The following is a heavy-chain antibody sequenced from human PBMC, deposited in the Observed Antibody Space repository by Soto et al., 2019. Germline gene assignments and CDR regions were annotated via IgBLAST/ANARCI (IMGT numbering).Heavy chain of an antibody. CDR1: GFTFSSYW. CDR3: AREDTVVVPDAFDI. Sequence: GGSLRLSCAASGFTFSSYWMHWVRQAPGKGLVWVSRIKGDGSITNYADSVKRRFTISRDNAKNTLNLQMNSLRAEDTAVYYCAREDTVVVPDAFDIWGQGTMVTVSS. J-gene: IGHJ3*02. D-gene: IGHD2-2*01. V-gene: IGHV3-74*01. CDR2: IKGDGSIT.